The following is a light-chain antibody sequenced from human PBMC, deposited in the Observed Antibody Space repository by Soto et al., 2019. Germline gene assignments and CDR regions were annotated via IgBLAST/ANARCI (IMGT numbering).Light chain of an antibody. V-gene: IGKV3-20*01. CDR3: QQCGSSPWT. Sequence: EIVLTQSPGTLSLSPGERATLSCRASQSVSSYYLAWYQQKPGQAPRLLIYAASSRATGIQDRFSGGGSGTDFTLTISRLEPEDFAVYYCQQCGSSPWTFGQGTKVDIK. J-gene: IGKJ1*01. CDR1: QSVSSYY. CDR2: AAS.